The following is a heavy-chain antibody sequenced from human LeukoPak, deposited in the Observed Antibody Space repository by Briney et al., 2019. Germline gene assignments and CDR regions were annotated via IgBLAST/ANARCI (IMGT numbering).Heavy chain of an antibody. CDR1: GFTFSSYG. V-gene: IGHV3-33*06. J-gene: IGHJ5*02. CDR3: AKGLGYSSTSSYNWFDP. CDR2: IWYDGNNK. Sequence: GGSLRLSCAASGFTFSSYGMHWVRQAPGKGLEWVAVIWYDGNNKYYADSVKGRFTISRDNSKNTLYLQMNSLRAEDTAVYYCAKGLGYSSTSSYNWFDPWGQGTLVTVSS. D-gene: IGHD6-13*01.